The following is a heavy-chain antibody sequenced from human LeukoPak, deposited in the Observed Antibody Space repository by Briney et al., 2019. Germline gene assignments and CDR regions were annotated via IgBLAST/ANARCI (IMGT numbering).Heavy chain of an antibody. CDR2: ISSSSAYI. CDR3: AKEGLGLLRYFNWLLCY. CDR1: GFTFSSYN. D-gene: IGHD3-9*01. V-gene: IGHV3-21*01. J-gene: IGHJ4*02. Sequence: GGSLRLSCAASGFTFSSYNMNWVRQAPGKGLEWVSSISSSSAYIYYADSVKGRFTISRDNSKNTLYLQMNSLRAEDTAVYYCAKEGLGLLRYFNWLLCYWGQGTLVTVSS.